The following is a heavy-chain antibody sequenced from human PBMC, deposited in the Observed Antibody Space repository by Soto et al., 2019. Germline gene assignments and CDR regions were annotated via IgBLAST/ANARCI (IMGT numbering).Heavy chain of an antibody. CDR1: GYTFTNYA. D-gene: IGHD3-22*01. CDR2: INAGNGNT. J-gene: IGHJ4*02. Sequence: ASVKVSCKASGYTFTNYAMHWVRQAPGQRLEWMGWINAGNGNTKYSQKFQGRVTITRDTSASTVYMELSSLRSEDTAVYYRAKDYYDSSGYYPPALLFDYWGQGTLVTVSS. CDR3: AKDYYDSSGYYPPALLFDY. V-gene: IGHV1-3*01.